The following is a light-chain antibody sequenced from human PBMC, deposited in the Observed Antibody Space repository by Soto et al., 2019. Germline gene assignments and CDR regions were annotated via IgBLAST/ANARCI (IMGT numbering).Light chain of an antibody. Sequence: QSALTQPASVSGSPGQSISISCTGSSSDVGAYNYVAWYQQQPGKAPKLLIYEVDNRPSGISHRFSGSKSGNTASLTTSGLQTEDEADYYCSSYTVINTAVFGGGTKVTVL. J-gene: IGLJ3*02. CDR1: SSDVGAYNY. CDR2: EVD. V-gene: IGLV2-14*01. CDR3: SSYTVINTAV.